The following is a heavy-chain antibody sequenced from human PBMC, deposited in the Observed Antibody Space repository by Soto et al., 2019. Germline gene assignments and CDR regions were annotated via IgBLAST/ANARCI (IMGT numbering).Heavy chain of an antibody. D-gene: IGHD3-22*01. Sequence: SGPTLVNPTQTLTLTCTFSGFSLSTSGSCVCWIRQPPGKALEWLARIDWDDDKYYSTSLKTRLTISKDTSKNQVVLTMTNMDPVDTATYYCALATLYYYDSSGLTYYFDYWGQGTLVTVSS. CDR1: GFSLSTSGSC. J-gene: IGHJ4*02. V-gene: IGHV2-70*11. CDR2: IDWDDDK. CDR3: ALATLYYYDSSGLTYYFDY.